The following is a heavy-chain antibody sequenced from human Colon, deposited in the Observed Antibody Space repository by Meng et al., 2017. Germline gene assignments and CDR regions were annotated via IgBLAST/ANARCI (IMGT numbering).Heavy chain of an antibody. D-gene: IGHD6-13*01. CDR1: WDRCSSNDAT. J-gene: IGHJ4*02. CDR3: ARLVGNSWLPD. Sequence: QVQLQQSGPGLVKPSPTLSLTSAISWDRCSSNDATWNWIRQSPSRGLEWLGRTFYRAKWISDYAVSLESRITINPDTSKNQFTLQLNSVTPEDTAVYYCARLVGNSWLPDWGQGTLVTVSS. CDR2: TFYRAKWIS. V-gene: IGHV6-1*01.